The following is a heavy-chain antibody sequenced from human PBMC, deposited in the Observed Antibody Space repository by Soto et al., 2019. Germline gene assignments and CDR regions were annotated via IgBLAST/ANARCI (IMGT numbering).Heavy chain of an antibody. CDR3: ARLRLKEGDVWFDP. CDR2: IYYSGST. Sequence: SETLSLTCTVSGGSISSSSYYWGWIRQPPGKGLEWIGSIYYSGSTYYNPSLKSRVTISVDTSKNQFSLKLSSVTAADTAVYYCARLRLKEGDVWFDPWGQGTLVTVSS. D-gene: IGHD2-21*02. CDR1: GGSISSSSYY. V-gene: IGHV4-39*01. J-gene: IGHJ5*02.